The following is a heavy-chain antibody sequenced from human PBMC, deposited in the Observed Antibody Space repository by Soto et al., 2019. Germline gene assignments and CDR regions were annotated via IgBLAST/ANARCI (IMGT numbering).Heavy chain of an antibody. CDR1: GGSISSYY. J-gene: IGHJ3*02. CDR2: IYYSGST. V-gene: IGHV4-59*01. Sequence: QVQLQESGPGLVKPSETLSLTCTVSGGSISSYYWSWIRQPPGKGLEWIGYIYYSGSTNYNPSLTTRATISVDTSKNQFSLTLSSVTAADTAVYYCARDHGVYHGSGRGGAFDSWGQGTMVTVSS. CDR3: ARDHGVYHGSGRGGAFDS. D-gene: IGHD3-10*01.